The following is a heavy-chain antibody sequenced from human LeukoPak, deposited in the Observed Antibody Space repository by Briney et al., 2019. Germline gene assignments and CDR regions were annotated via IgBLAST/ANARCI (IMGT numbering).Heavy chain of an antibody. J-gene: IGHJ4*02. CDR1: GGSFSGYY. Sequence: PSETLSLTCAVYGGSFSGYYWSWIRQPPGQGLEWIGEINHSGSTNYNPSLKSRVTISVDTSKNQFSLKLSSVTAADTAVYYCARRSSGYFPRYYFDYWGQGTLVTVSS. D-gene: IGHD3-22*01. CDR3: ARRSSGYFPRYYFDY. V-gene: IGHV4-34*01. CDR2: INHSGST.